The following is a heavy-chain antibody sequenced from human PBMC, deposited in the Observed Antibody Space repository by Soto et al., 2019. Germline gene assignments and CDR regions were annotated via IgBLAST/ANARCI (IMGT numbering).Heavy chain of an antibody. CDR2: IYYSGST. J-gene: IGHJ4*02. D-gene: IGHD6-13*01. CDR1: GGSISSSSYY. V-gene: IGHV4-39*01. Sequence: PSETLSLTCTVSGGSISSSSYYWGWIRQPPGKGLEWIGSIYYSGSTYYNPSLKSRVTISVDTSKNQFSLKLSSVTAADTAVYYCARRSYGSSWYETLHFDYWGQGTLVTVSS. CDR3: ARRSYGSSWYETLHFDY.